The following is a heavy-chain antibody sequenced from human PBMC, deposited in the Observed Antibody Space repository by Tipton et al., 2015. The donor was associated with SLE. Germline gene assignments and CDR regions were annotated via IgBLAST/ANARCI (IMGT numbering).Heavy chain of an antibody. Sequence: TLSLTRSVSGGSVSSGFYYWSWIRQPAGKGLEWIGRINTSGTTNYNPSPKSRVTISVDTSKTQFSLKLSSVTAADTAVYFCARDQVGVGDFDYWGQGTLVTVSS. D-gene: IGHD3-16*01. CDR2: INTSGTT. J-gene: IGHJ4*02. CDR1: GGSVSSGFYY. CDR3: ARDQVGVGDFDY. V-gene: IGHV4-61*02.